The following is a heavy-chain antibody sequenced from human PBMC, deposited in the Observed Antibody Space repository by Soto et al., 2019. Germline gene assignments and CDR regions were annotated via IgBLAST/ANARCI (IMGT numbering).Heavy chain of an antibody. CDR3: AAARSWSRLDY. J-gene: IGHJ4*02. CDR2: FDPEDGET. V-gene: IGHV1-24*01. CDR1: GYSLTGLS. Sequence: GASVKVSCKVSGYSLTGLSIHWVRQAPGKGLEWMGGFDPEDGETIYAQKFQGRVSMTEDTSTDTAYLELSSLRSEDTAVYYCAAARSWSRLDYWGQGTLVTVSS. D-gene: IGHD3-3*01.